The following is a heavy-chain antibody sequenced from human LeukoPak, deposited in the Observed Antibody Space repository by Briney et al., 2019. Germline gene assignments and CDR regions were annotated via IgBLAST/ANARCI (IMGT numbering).Heavy chain of an antibody. V-gene: IGHV1-2*02. Sequence: GASVKVSCKASGYTFTGYYMHWVRQAPGQGLEWMGWINPNSGGTNYAQKFQGRVTMTRDTSISTAYMELSRLRSDDTAVYYCARDGILWFGELLFVQHWGQGTLVTVSS. J-gene: IGHJ1*01. CDR2: INPNSGGT. D-gene: IGHD3-10*01. CDR3: ARDGILWFGELLFVQH. CDR1: GYTFTGYY.